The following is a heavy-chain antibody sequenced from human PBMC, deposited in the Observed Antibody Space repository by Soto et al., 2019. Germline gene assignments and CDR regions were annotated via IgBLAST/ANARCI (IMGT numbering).Heavy chain of an antibody. V-gene: IGHV4-34*01. Sequence: SETLSLTCAVYGGSFSGYYWSWIRQPPGKGLEWIGEINHSGSTNYNPSLKSRVTISVDTSKNQFSLKLSSVTAADTAVYYCAVSSSWYGMDVWGQGTTVTVSS. CDR1: GGSFSGYY. J-gene: IGHJ6*02. CDR2: INHSGST. CDR3: AVSSSWYGMDV. D-gene: IGHD6-13*01.